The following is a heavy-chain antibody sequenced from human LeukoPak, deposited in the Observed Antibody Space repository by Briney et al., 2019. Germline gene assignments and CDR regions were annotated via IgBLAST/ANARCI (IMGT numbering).Heavy chain of an antibody. V-gene: IGHV3-72*01. CDR2: SRNKAKSYTT. Sequence: PGGSLRLSCAVSGFTFSDHFLDWVRQAPGKGLEWVGRSRNKAKSYTTEYAASVKGRFTISRDDSKDSLSLQMNSLKTGDTAVYYCVRVGSVAGSDYLDYWGQGTLVTVSS. D-gene: IGHD6-19*01. J-gene: IGHJ4*02. CDR1: GFTFSDHF. CDR3: VRVGSVAGSDYLDY.